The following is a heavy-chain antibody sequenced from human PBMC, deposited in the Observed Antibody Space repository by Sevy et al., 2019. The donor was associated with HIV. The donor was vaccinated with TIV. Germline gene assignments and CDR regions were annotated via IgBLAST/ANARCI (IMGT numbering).Heavy chain of an antibody. CDR1: GVSISTYY. CDR3: ARGGPNPQQLDYFDY. Sequence: SQTLSLTCTVSGVSISTYYWAWIRQPPGEGLECIGFSGNTNYNPSLISRVTTSVDTSKNQFSLRLSSVTAADTAIYYCARGGPNPQQLDYFDYWGQGTLVTVSS. V-gene: IGHV4-59*01. D-gene: IGHD6-13*01. J-gene: IGHJ4*02. CDR2: SGNT.